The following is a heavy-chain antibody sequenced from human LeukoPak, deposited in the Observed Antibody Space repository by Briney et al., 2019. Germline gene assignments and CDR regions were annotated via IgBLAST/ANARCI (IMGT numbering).Heavy chain of an antibody. CDR1: GFTFSSYW. V-gene: IGHV3-7*04. J-gene: IGHJ6*02. CDR2: IKQDGSER. D-gene: IGHD6-13*01. Sequence: GGSLRLSCAASGFTFSSYWMSWVRQAPGKGLEWVAYIKQDGSERYYVDSVKGRFTISRDNAKNSLFLQMNSLRVEDTAVYYCARGLIAAAGTGYYYYHGLDVWGQGTTVTVSS. CDR3: ARGLIAAAGTGYYYYHGLDV.